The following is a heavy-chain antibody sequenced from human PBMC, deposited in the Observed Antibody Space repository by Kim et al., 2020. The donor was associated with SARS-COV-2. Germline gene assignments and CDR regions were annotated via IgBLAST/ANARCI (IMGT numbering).Heavy chain of an antibody. J-gene: IGHJ4*02. CDR2: ISSSGSTI. D-gene: IGHD2-21*02. CDR1: GFTFSSYE. CDR3: ARDLKYCGGDCYLDY. Sequence: GGSLRLSCAASGFTFSSYEMNWVRQAPGKGLEWVSYISSSGSTIYYADSVKGRLTISRDNAKNSLYLQMNSLRAEDTAVYYCARDLKYCGGDCYLDYWGQGTLVTVSS. V-gene: IGHV3-48*03.